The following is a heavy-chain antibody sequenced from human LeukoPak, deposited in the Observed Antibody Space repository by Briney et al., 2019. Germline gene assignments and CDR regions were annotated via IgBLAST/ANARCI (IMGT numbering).Heavy chain of an antibody. CDR2: INPNSGGT. J-gene: IGHJ4*02. V-gene: IGHV1-2*02. CDR3: ARVGAGYCSGGSCYGIDY. Sequence: GASVKVSCKASGYTFTGYYMHWVRQAPGQGLEWMGWINPNSGGTNYAQKFQGRVTMTRDTSISTAYMELSRLRSDDTAVYYCARVGAGYCSGGSCYGIDYWGQGTLVTVSS. CDR1: GYTFTGYY. D-gene: IGHD2-15*01.